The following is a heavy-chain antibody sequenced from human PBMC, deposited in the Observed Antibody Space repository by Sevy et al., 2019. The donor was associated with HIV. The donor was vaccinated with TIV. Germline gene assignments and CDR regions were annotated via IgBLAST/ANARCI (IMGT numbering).Heavy chain of an antibody. J-gene: IGHJ3*02. D-gene: IGHD3-16*02. V-gene: IGHV3-23*01. CDR1: GFTFSTYA. CDR3: AGGRYGCGGSFGAFDI. Sequence: GGSLRLSCKPSGFTFSTYAMNWVRQAPGKGLEWVSTIYGSGSATYYADSVRGRFTISRDNSKNTLYLQMNSLRTEDSAVYYCAGGRYGCGGSFGAFDIWGQGTMVTVSS. CDR2: IYGSGSAT.